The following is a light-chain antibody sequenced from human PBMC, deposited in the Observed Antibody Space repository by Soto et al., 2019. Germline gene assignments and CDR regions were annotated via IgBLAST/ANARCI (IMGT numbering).Light chain of an antibody. CDR1: QSVNTW. CDR2: KAS. J-gene: IGKJ1*01. V-gene: IGKV1-5*03. CDR3: HQSSSYWT. Sequence: IQITPSPSTLSASVGTSVTITCRASQSVNTWLAWYQQTPGKAPNLLIYKASYLASGVPSRFSGGGSGTEFTLTISSLQPDDFATYYCHQSSSYWTFAQRTMVDIK.